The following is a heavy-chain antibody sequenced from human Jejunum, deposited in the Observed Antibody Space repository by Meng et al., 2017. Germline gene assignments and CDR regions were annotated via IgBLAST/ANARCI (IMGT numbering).Heavy chain of an antibody. V-gene: IGHV3-23*01. CDR1: GDSFVRNA. Sequence: GESLKISCAASGDSFVRNAVTWVRQAPGKGLEWISTISADGGSTFYADSVKGRFTISRDNSKSMLYLQMNSLRGEDTGVYYCARDGGWVLSGYYRDYWGQGTLVTVSS. J-gene: IGHJ4*02. D-gene: IGHD3-3*01. CDR3: ARDGGWVLSGYYRDY. CDR2: ISADGGST.